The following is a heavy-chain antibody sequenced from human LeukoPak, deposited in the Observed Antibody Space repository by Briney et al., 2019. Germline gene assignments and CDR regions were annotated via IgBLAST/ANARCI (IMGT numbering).Heavy chain of an antibody. J-gene: IGHJ4*02. CDR3: ARDRSSGWSDY. V-gene: IGHV3-21*01. CDR1: GFTFGSYS. Sequence: GGSLRLSCAASGFTFGSYSMNWVRQAPGKGLEWASSISSSSSYIYYADSVEGRFTISRDNAKNSLYLQMNSLRAEDTAVYYCARDRSSGWSDYWGQGTLVTVSS. D-gene: IGHD6-19*01. CDR2: ISSSSSYI.